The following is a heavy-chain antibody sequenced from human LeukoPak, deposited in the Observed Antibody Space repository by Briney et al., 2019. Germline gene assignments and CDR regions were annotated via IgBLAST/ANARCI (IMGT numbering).Heavy chain of an antibody. V-gene: IGHV1-24*01. CDR3: ATALLPPGSFDY. CDR1: GHTLTELS. Sequence: ASVKVSCKVSGHTLTELSMHWVRQAPGKGLEWMGGFDPEDGETIYAQKFQGRVTMTEDTSTDTAYMELSSLRSEDTAVYYCATALLPPGSFDYWGQGTLVTVSS. J-gene: IGHJ4*02. CDR2: FDPEDGET. D-gene: IGHD1-26*01.